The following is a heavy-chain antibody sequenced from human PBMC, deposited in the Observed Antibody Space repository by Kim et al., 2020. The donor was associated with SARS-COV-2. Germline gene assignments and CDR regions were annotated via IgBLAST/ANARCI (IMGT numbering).Heavy chain of an antibody. CDR2: ISGSGGST. CDR1: GFTFSSYA. V-gene: IGHV3-23*01. D-gene: IGHD4-17*01. Sequence: GGSLRLSCAASGFTFSSYAMSWVRQAPGKGLEWVSAISGSGGSTYYADSVKGRFTISRDNSKNTLYLQMNSLRAEDTAVYYCATPTRDYGDSGVPGIFDYWGQGTLVTVSS. CDR3: ATPTRDYGDSGVPGIFDY. J-gene: IGHJ4*02.